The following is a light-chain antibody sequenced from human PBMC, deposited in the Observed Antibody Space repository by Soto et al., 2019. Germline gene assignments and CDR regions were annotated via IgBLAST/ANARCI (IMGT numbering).Light chain of an antibody. Sequence: ELLLTRSRATLALSPFERAALSFRASERLSSVYLAWYQQRPGQPPRLLIYGASNRATGIPDRFSGSGSGTDFTLIINRLEPEDVAIYYCQQYGGSPRITFGQGTRLE. CDR3: QQYGGSPRIT. V-gene: IGKV3-20*01. J-gene: IGKJ5*01. CDR2: GAS. CDR1: ERLSSVY.